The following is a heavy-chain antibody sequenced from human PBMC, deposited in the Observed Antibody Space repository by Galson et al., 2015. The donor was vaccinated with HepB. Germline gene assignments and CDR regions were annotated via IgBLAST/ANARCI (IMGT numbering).Heavy chain of an antibody. Sequence: SLRLSCAASGFTFRGHSMHWVRQAPGKGLEWVAVIWYDGSNKDYADSVRGRFTISRDNSKSTVYLQMNSLRAEDTAVYYCARESEVSGWYFFDYWGQGTLVTVSS. D-gene: IGHD6-19*01. V-gene: IGHV3-33*08. CDR3: ARESEVSGWYFFDY. CDR1: GFTFRGHS. J-gene: IGHJ4*02. CDR2: IWYDGSNK.